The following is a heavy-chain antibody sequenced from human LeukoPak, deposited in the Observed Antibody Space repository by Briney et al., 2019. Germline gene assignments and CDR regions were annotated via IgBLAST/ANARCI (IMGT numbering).Heavy chain of an antibody. J-gene: IGHJ4*02. V-gene: IGHV4-59*01. CDR2: IYYSGST. D-gene: IGHD3-9*01. CDR1: GGSISSYY. Sequence: SETLSLTCTVSGGSISSYYRSWIRQPPGKGLEWIGYIYYSGSTNYNPSLKSRVTISVDTSKNQFSLKLSSVTAADTAVYYCASYDILTGYYSYWGQGTLVTVSS. CDR3: ASYDILTGYYSY.